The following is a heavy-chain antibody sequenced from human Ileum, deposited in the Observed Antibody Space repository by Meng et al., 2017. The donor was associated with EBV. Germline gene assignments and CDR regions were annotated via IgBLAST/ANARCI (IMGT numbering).Heavy chain of an antibody. Sequence: LRESAPGLVKPSATLSLTSTVSGGAVSISSYSWSWIRQPQGKGLEWIGYIYYSGTTNYNPSLESRVTISVDTSKNQFSLKLRSVAASDTAVYYCARGWDTAMDSGWGQGTLVTVSS. CDR1: GGAVSISSYS. CDR3: ARGWDTAMDSG. V-gene: IGHV4-61*01. D-gene: IGHD5-18*01. J-gene: IGHJ4*02. CDR2: IYYSGTT.